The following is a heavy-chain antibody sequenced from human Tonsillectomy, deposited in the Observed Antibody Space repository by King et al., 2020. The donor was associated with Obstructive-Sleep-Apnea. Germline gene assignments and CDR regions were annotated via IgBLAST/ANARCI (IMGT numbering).Heavy chain of an antibody. Sequence: GQLVQSGAEVKKPGESLKISCKASGYNFAINWIGWVRQMPGKGLQWMGIIFPADSDTRYSPSFQGRVTLSADKSISTAYLQWSSLKASDTAMYYCESQGDLLELRDDALDIWGQGTMVTVSS. CDR2: IFPADSDT. CDR3: ESQGDLLELRDDALDI. V-gene: IGHV5-51*01. CDR1: GYNFAINW. J-gene: IGHJ3*02. D-gene: IGHD1-7*01.